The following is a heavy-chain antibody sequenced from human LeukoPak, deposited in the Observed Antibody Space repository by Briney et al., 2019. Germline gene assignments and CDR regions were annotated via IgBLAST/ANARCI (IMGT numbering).Heavy chain of an antibody. CDR3: AKALYYYDSSGHNDAFDI. D-gene: IGHD3-22*01. J-gene: IGHJ3*02. CDR2: ISGSGGST. V-gene: IGHV3-23*01. CDR1: GFTFSSYA. Sequence: GGSLRLSXAASGFTFSSYAMSWVRQAPGKGLEWVSAISGSGGSTYCADSVKGRFTISRDNSKNTLYLQMNSLRAEDTAVYYCAKALYYYDSSGHNDAFDIWGQGTMVTVSS.